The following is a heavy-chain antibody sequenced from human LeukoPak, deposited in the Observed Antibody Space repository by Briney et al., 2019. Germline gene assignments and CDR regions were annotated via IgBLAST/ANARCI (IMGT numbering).Heavy chain of an antibody. CDR2: VSDTGRA. Sequence: SETLSLTCTVSIGSLNTYFWTWVRQPAGKGLEWIGRVSDTGRAYYNPSLESRVTISLDTSKNQFSLKVTSVTAADTAVYYCARGKEMTRTSGYYSFDFWGQGTLVSASS. J-gene: IGHJ4*02. CDR1: IGSLNTYF. D-gene: IGHD3-9*01. V-gene: IGHV4-4*07. CDR3: ARGKEMTRTSGYYSFDF.